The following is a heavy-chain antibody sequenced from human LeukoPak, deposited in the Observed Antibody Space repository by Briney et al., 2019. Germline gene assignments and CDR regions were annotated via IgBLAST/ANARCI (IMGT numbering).Heavy chain of an antibody. J-gene: IGHJ4*02. CDR3: TRDRARAGGEILDY. V-gene: IGHV3-11*04. Sequence: GGSLRLSCAASGFTFSDYYMSWIRQAPGKGLEWVSYISSSGSTIYYADSVKGRFTISRDNAKNTLYLQMNSLRDEDTAMYYCTRDRARAGGEILDYWGQGTLVTVSS. CDR1: GFTFSDYY. CDR2: ISSSGSTI. D-gene: IGHD3-10*01.